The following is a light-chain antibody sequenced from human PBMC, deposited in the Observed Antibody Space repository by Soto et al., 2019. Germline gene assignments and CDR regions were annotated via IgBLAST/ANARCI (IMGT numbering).Light chain of an antibody. J-gene: IGLJ1*01. CDR2: EVS. Sequence: QAVLTQPASMSGSPGQSLTISGTGTSRDVGAHNFVSWYQQRPGKAPKIMIYEVSNRPSGVSDRFSGSKSGNTASLTISGLQAEDEADYYCNSYTNTAARVFGTGTKSPS. V-gene: IGLV2-14*01. CDR1: SRDVGAHNF. CDR3: NSYTNTAARV.